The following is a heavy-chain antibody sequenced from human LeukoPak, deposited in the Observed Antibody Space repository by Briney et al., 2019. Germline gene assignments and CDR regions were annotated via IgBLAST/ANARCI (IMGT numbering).Heavy chain of an antibody. CDR3: ARDARPSLGENWFDP. Sequence: SETLSLTCTVSGGSISSYYWSWIRQPPGKGLEWIGYIYYGGSTNYNPSLKSRVTISVDTSKNQFSLKLSSVTAADTAVYYCARDARPSLGENWFDPWGQGTLVTVSS. D-gene: IGHD6-6*01. V-gene: IGHV4-59*12. CDR1: GGSISSYY. J-gene: IGHJ5*02. CDR2: IYYGGST.